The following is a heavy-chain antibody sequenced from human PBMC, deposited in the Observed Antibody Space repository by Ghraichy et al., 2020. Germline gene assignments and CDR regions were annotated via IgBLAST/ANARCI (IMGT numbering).Heavy chain of an antibody. D-gene: IGHD6-19*01. J-gene: IGHJ4*02. CDR3: ARRGYSSAFDD. Sequence: SQTLSLTCTVSGGSISSTTYYWGWIRPPPGKGLEWIGTISYSGTTYYNPSLKSRVTISVDTSNNQFSLRLRSVTSADTALYYCARRGYSSAFDDWGQGTRVTVSS. CDR1: GGSISSTTYY. V-gene: IGHV4-39*01. CDR2: ISYSGTT.